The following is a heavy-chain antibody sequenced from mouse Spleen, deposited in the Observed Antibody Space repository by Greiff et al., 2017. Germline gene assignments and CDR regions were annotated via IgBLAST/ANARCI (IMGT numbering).Heavy chain of an antibody. Sequence: EVKLMESGPELVKPGASVKIPCKASGYTFTDYNMDWVKQSHGKSPEWIGDINPNNGGTIYNQKFKGKATLTVDKSSSTAYMELRSLTSEDTAVYYCARRGLYFDYWGQGTTLTVSS. CDR2: INPNNGGT. CDR1: GYTFTDYN. J-gene: IGHJ2*01. V-gene: IGHV1-18*01. D-gene: IGHD3-3*01. CDR3: ARRGLYFDY.